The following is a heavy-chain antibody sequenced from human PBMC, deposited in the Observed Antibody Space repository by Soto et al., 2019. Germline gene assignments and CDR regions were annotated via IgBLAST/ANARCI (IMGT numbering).Heavy chain of an antibody. CDR1: GGTFSSYA. D-gene: IGHD6-13*01. J-gene: IGHJ3*02. CDR2: IIPIFGTA. Sequence: SVKVSCKASGGTFSSYAISWVRQAPGQGLEWMGGIIPIFGTANYAQKFQGRVTITADESASTAYMELSSLRSEDTAVYYCARARPIAAAGTRAFDIWGQGTMVTVSS. CDR3: ARARPIAAAGTRAFDI. V-gene: IGHV1-69*13.